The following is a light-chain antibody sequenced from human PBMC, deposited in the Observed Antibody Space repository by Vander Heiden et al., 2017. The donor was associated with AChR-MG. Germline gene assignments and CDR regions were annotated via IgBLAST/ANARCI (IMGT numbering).Light chain of an antibody. Sequence: QSVLTQPPSVSAAPGQKVTISCAESNSNIGNKYVPWYQQLPVTAPKLLIYENHKRPSEIPDRFCGSKSGASATLGITGLQTGDEADYYCGTWDSSLGAPVFGGGTKLTVL. CDR1: NSNIGNKY. CDR2: ENH. J-gene: IGLJ2*01. V-gene: IGLV1-51*02. CDR3: GTWDSSLGAPV.